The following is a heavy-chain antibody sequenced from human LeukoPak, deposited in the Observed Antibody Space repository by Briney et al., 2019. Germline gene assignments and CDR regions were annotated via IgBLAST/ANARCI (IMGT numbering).Heavy chain of an antibody. J-gene: IGHJ4*02. V-gene: IGHV4-39*07. D-gene: IGHD6-13*01. CDR2: IYTSGST. CDR1: GGSISSSSYY. CDR3: ARQQLVISGPFDY. Sequence: PSETLSLTCTVSGGSISSSSYYWGWIRQPPGKGLEWIGRIYTSGSTNYNPSLKSRVTMSVDTSKNQFSLKLSSVTAADTAVYYCARQQLVISGPFDYWGQGTLVTVSS.